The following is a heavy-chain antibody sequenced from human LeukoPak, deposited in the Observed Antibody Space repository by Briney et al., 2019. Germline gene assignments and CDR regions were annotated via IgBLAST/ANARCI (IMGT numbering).Heavy chain of an antibody. CDR3: VRDASETMNGNY. CDR2: MSEGGSTT. J-gene: IGHJ4*02. Sequence: GGSLRLSCVASGFTFNKYAMSWVRQAPGKGLEWVSLMSEGGSTTYYADSVKGRFTISSDNSKNTLYLQMNSLRAEDTAVYYCVRDASETMNGNYWGQGTLVTVSS. V-gene: IGHV3-23*01. CDR1: GFTFNKYA. D-gene: IGHD3-10*01.